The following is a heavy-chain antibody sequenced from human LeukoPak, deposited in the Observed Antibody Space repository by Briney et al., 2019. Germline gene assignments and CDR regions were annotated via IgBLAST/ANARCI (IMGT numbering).Heavy chain of an antibody. V-gene: IGHV3-23*01. CDR2: ITVSGGRT. CDR3: AKDSAYGYDSSGYYYD. CDR1: GFTFRSYT. D-gene: IGHD3-22*01. J-gene: IGHJ4*02. Sequence: GGSLRLSCAASGFTFRSYTMTWVRHAPRGGLGWVSAITVSGGRTYYADSVRGGFTIYRDNSKNTLYLQMKSLRAEDTAMYYCAKDSAYGYDSSGYYYDWGQGTLVTVSS.